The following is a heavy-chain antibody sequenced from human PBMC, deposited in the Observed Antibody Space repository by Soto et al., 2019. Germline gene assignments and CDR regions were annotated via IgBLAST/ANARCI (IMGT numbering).Heavy chain of an antibody. D-gene: IGHD1-26*01. V-gene: IGHV4-39*07. J-gene: IGHJ6*02. CDR3: ARGRYSGSSGRYYYYYYGMDV. CDR1: GGCSSSSSFH. Sequence: ASETLSLTCTVSGGCSSSSSFHWGWIRQPPGKGLEWIGSINHSGSTNYSPSLKSRVTISVDTSKNQFSLKLSSVTAADTAVYYCARGRYSGSSGRYYYYYYGMDVWGQGTTVTVSS. CDR2: INHSGST.